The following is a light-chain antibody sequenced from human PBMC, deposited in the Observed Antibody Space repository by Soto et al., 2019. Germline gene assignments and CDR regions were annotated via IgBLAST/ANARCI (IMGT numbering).Light chain of an antibody. CDR2: DAS. CDR3: QQRSTWPLT. CDR1: QSVSSY. Sequence: EIVLTQSPATLSLSPGERATLSCRATQSVSSYLAWYQHKPGQAPRPLIYDASNRATGIPARFSGSGSGTDFTLTISSLEPEDFAVYYCQQRSTWPLTFGGGTKVEIK. J-gene: IGKJ4*01. V-gene: IGKV3-11*01.